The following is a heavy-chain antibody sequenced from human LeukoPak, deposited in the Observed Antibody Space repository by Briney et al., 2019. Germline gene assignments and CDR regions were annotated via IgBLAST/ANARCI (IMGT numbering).Heavy chain of an antibody. CDR2: IYYSGST. CDR1: GGSISSYY. Sequence: VKPSETLSLTCTVSGGSISSYYWSWIRQPPGKGLEWIGYIYYSGSTNYNPSLKSRVTISVDTSKNQFSLKLSSVTAADTAVYYCARASGIYDFWSGYLNWFDPWGQGTLVTVSS. D-gene: IGHD3-3*01. J-gene: IGHJ5*02. V-gene: IGHV4-59*08. CDR3: ARASGIYDFWSGYLNWFDP.